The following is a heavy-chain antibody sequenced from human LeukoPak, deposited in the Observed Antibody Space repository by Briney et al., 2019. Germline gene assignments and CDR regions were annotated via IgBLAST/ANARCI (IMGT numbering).Heavy chain of an antibody. D-gene: IGHD3-3*01. CDR2: ISGSGDSV. Sequence: AGTLRLSSAASGFTFRNYAMAWVRQAQGKGLECVSAISGSGDSVRYADSVKGRFTISRDNSKNTLYLEMNNLRAEDTALYYCARDFWATNYYYGMDVWGQGTTVTVSS. CDR3: ARDFWATNYYYGMDV. V-gene: IGHV3-23*01. CDR1: GFTFRNYA. J-gene: IGHJ6*02.